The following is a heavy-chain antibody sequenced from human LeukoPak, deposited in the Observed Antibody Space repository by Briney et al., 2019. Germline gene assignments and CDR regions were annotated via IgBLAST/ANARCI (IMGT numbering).Heavy chain of an antibody. D-gene: IGHD5-24*01. Sequence: SGTLSLTCAVSGGSISSSNWWSWVRQPPGKGLEWIGEIYHSGSTNYNPSLKSRVTISVDKSKNQFSLKLSSVTAADTAVYYCARDSALVEMATIDHDAFDIWGQGTMVTVSS. J-gene: IGHJ3*02. CDR1: GGSISSSNW. CDR2: IYHSGST. CDR3: ARDSALVEMATIDHDAFDI. V-gene: IGHV4-4*02.